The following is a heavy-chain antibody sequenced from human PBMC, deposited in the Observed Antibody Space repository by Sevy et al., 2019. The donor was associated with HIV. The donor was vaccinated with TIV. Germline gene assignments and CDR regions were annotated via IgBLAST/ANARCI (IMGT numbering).Heavy chain of an antibody. CDR2: PSYEGTET. J-gene: IGHJ4*01. Sequence: GGSLRLSCAASGFAFSSHAMHWVRRAPGKGLEWMANPSYEGTETVYAASVEGRFTISRDNSKNMLSLLINSLRPEDTAVYYCARDGGFSIKWYPLYWGHGTLVTVSS. D-gene: IGHD3-3*02. CDR3: ARDGGFSIKWYPLY. CDR1: GFAFSSHA. V-gene: IGHV3-30-3*01.